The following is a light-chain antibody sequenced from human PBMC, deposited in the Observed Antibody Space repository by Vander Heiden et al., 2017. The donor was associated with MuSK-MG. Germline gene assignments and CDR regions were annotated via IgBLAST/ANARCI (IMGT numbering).Light chain of an antibody. Sequence: SYELPQPPSVSASPGQTASITCSGDKVGDKYACWYQQKPGQSPVLVIYQDSKRPSGIPERFSGSNSGNTATLTISGTQARDEADYYCQAWDSSTVVFGGGTKLTVL. J-gene: IGLJ2*01. V-gene: IGLV3-1*01. CDR2: QDS. CDR1: KVGDKY. CDR3: QAWDSSTVV.